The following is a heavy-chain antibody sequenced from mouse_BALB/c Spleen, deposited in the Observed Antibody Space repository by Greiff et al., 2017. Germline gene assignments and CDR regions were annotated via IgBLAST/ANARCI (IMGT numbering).Heavy chain of an antibody. CDR1: GFSLTSYD. V-gene: IGHV2-9-2*01. J-gene: IGHJ2*01. Sequence: VQGVESGPGLVAPSQSLSITCTVSGFSLTSYDISWFRQPPGKGLEWLGVIWTGGGTHYNSAFMSRLSISKDNSKSQVFLKMNSLQNDDTAINYCVRGGVVATDFDYWGQGTTLTVSS. CDR2: IWTGGGT. CDR3: VRGGVVATDFDY. D-gene: IGHD1-1*01.